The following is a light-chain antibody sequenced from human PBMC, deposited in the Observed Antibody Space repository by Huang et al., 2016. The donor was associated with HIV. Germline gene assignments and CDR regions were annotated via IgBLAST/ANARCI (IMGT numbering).Light chain of an antibody. CDR2: AAS. V-gene: IGKV3-15*01. CDR1: QSGSSN. J-gene: IGKJ1*01. CDR3: QQYNNWPRT. Sequence: EIVMTQSPATLSVSPGERATLPCRASQSGSSNLAWYQQKPGQAPRLLIYAASTRATGIPARCSCSGSGTEFTRTISSLQSEDFAVYYCQQYNNWPRTFGQGTKVEIK.